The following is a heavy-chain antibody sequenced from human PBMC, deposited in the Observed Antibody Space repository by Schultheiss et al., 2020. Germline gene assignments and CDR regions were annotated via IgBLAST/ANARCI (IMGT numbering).Heavy chain of an antibody. V-gene: IGHV1-3*01. D-gene: IGHD6-19*01. CDR2: INAGNGNT. J-gene: IGHJ4*02. CDR3: ARDSGSGLDY. CDR1: GYTFTIYI. Sequence: ASVKVSCKASGYTFTIYIVHWVRQDPGQRLEWMGWINAGNGNTKNSQKFQGGVTITRDTSASTVYMELSSLRSEDTAVYYCARDSGSGLDYWGQGTLVTVSS.